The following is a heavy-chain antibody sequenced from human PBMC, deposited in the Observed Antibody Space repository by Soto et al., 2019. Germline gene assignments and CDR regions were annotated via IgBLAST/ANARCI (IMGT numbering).Heavy chain of an antibody. Sequence: TSETLSLTCTVSGGSISSYYWGWIRQPAGKXLEWIGRIYTSGSTNYNPSLKSRVTMSVDTSKNQFSLKLSSVTAADTAVYYCARDQLLYDYVWGSYRYFYYGMDVWGQGTTVTVSS. CDR2: IYTSGST. V-gene: IGHV4-4*07. CDR3: ARDQLLYDYVWGSYRYFYYGMDV. D-gene: IGHD3-16*02. CDR1: GGSISSYY. J-gene: IGHJ6*02.